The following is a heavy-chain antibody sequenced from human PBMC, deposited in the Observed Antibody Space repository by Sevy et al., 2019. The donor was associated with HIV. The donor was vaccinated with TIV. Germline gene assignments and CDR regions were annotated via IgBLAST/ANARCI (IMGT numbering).Heavy chain of an antibody. Sequence: GSLRLSCAASGFTFSSYSMNWVRQAPGKGLEWVSYISSSSSTIYYADSVKGRFTISRDNAKNSLYLQMNSLRAEDTAVYYCARIARGYSADGYYYGMDVWGQGTTVTVSS. V-gene: IGHV3-48*01. CDR3: ARIARGYSADGYYYGMDV. CDR1: GFTFSSYS. D-gene: IGHD5-12*01. J-gene: IGHJ6*02. CDR2: ISSSSSTI.